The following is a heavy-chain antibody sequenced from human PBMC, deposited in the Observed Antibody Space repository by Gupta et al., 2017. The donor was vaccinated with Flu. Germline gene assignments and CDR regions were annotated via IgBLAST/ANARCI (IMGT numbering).Heavy chain of an antibody. V-gene: IGHV4-39*01. D-gene: IGHD6-6*01. Sequence: QLQLQESGPGLVKPSETLSLTCTVCGGSISSSSYYWGWIRQPPGKGLEWIGSIYYSGSTYYNPSLKSRVTISVDTSKNQFSLKLSSVTAADTAVYYCATAWQLGGQIDYWGQGTLVTVSS. CDR1: GGSISSSSYY. CDR3: ATAWQLGGQIDY. CDR2: IYYSGST. J-gene: IGHJ4*02.